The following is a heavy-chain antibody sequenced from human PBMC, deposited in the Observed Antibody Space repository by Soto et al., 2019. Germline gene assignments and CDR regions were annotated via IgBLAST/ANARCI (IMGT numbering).Heavy chain of an antibody. J-gene: IGHJ4*02. D-gene: IGHD6-13*01. V-gene: IGHV1-3*01. CDR2: INAGNGNT. Sequence: ASVKVSCKASGYTFTSYAMHWVRQAPGQRLEWMGWINAGNGNTKYSQKLQGRVTITRDTSASTAYMELSSLRSEDTAVYYCARDSIAAAAFDYWGQGTLVTVSS. CDR1: GYTFTSYA. CDR3: ARDSIAAAAFDY.